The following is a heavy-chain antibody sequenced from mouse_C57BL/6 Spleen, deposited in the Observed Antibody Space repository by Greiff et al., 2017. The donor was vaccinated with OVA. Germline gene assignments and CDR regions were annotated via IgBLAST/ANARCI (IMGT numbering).Heavy chain of an antibody. CDR3: TRDYYYGRGFAY. Sequence: QVQLQQSGAGLVRPGASVTLSCKASGYTFTDYEMHWVKQTPVHGLEWIGAIDPETGGTAYNQKFKGKAILTADKSSSTAYMELRSLTSEDSAVYYCTRDYYYGRGFAYWGQGTLVTVSA. CDR1: GYTFTDYE. J-gene: IGHJ3*01. CDR2: IDPETGGT. D-gene: IGHD1-1*01. V-gene: IGHV1-15*01.